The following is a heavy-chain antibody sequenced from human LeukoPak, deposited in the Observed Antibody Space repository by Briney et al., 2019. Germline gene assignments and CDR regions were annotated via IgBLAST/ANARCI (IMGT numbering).Heavy chain of an antibody. Sequence: SQTLSLTCTVSGGSISSGGYYWSWIRQRPGKGLEWIGYIYYSGSTYYNPSLKSRVTISVDTSKNQFSLKLSSVTAADTAVYYCARESIQLRYFDWLHYYYYGMDVWGQGTTVTVSS. V-gene: IGHV4-31*03. CDR2: IYYSGST. J-gene: IGHJ6*02. CDR1: GGSISSGGYY. CDR3: ARESIQLRYFDWLHYYYYGMDV. D-gene: IGHD3-9*01.